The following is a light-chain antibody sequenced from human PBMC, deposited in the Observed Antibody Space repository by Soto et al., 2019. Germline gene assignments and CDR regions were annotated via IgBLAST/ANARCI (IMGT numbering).Light chain of an antibody. V-gene: IGKV3-15*01. J-gene: IGKJ1*01. CDR3: QQYNDWPLT. CDR1: QSVRSN. Sequence: EIVMTQSPVTLSVSPGERATLSCRASQSVRSNLAWYQQKPGQAPSLLIYGAFTRATGIPTRFSGTGSGTEFTLTISSLQSEDFALYYCQQYNDWPLTFGQGTKVGIK. CDR2: GAF.